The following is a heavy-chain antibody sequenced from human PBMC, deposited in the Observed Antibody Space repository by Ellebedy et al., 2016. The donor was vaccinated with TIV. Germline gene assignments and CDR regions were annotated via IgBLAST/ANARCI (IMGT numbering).Heavy chain of an antibody. CDR1: GGSISSYY. CDR2: IYYSGST. D-gene: IGHD3-10*01. V-gene: IGHV4-59*08. CDR3: ARRTHGYYDS. Sequence: SETLSLXXTVSGGSISSYYWSWIRQPPGKGLEWIGYIYYSGSTNYNPSLKSRVTISVDTSKNQFSLKLNSVTAADTAVYYCARRTHGYYDSWGQGILVTVSS. J-gene: IGHJ4*02.